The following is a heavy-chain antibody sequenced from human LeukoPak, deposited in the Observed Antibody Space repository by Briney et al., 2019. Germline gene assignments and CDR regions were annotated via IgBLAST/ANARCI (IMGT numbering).Heavy chain of an antibody. CDR2: IYYSGST. V-gene: IGHV4-59*01. CDR1: GGSISSYY. D-gene: IGHD1-26*01. Sequence: PSETLSLTCTVPGGSISSYYWSWIRQPPGKGLEWIGYIYYSGSTNYNPSLKSRVTISVDTSKNQFSLKLSSVTAADTAVYYCARTLPELDAFDIWGQGTMVTVSS. J-gene: IGHJ3*02. CDR3: ARTLPELDAFDI.